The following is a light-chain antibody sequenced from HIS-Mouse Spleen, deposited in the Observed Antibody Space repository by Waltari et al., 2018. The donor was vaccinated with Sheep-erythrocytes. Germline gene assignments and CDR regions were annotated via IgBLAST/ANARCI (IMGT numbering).Light chain of an antibody. J-gene: IGLJ2*01. Sequence: SYELTQPPSVSVSPGQPARNTCPGDALPKQHASWYQQKPGQAPVLVIYKDSERPSGIPERFSGSSSGTTVTLTISGVQAEDEADYYCQSADSSGTYVVFGGGTKLTVL. V-gene: IGLV3-25*03. CDR3: QSADSSGTYVV. CDR2: KDS. CDR1: ALPKQH.